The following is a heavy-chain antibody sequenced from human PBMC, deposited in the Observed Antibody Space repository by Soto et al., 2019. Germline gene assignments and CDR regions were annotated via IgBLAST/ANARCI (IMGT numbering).Heavy chain of an antibody. CDR2: ISSSSSTI. V-gene: IGHV3-48*02. Sequence: PGWSLRLSCAASGFTFSSYSMNLVRQAPGKGLEWVSYISSSSSTIYYADSVKGRFTISRDNAKNSLYLQMNSLRDEDTAVYYCARDGSSSWYDWFDRWGEGSLVTVSP. CDR1: GFTFSSYS. D-gene: IGHD6-13*01. J-gene: IGHJ5*02. CDR3: ARDGSSSWYDWFDR.